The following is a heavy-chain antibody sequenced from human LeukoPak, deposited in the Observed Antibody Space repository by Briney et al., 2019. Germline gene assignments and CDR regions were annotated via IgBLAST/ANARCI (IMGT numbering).Heavy chain of an antibody. CDR1: GGSISSGGYY. D-gene: IGHD4-11*01. CDR3: ARDRYSNYGPSFDY. Sequence: SQTLSLTCTVSGGSISSGGYYWSWIRQPAGKGLEWIGRIYTSGSTNYNPSLKSRVTMSVDTSKNQFSLKLSSVTAADTAVYYCARDRYSNYGPSFDYWGQGTLVTVSS. V-gene: IGHV4-61*02. J-gene: IGHJ4*02. CDR2: IYTSGST.